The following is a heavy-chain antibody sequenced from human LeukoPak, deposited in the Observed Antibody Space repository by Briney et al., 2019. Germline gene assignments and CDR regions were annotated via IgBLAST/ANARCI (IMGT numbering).Heavy chain of an antibody. CDR1: FGSISNYY. CDR3: ARMSGYSYVDDAFDI. D-gene: IGHD5-18*01. Sequence: SETLSLTCAVSFGSISNYYWNWIRQSPGKGLEWIGSIYHSGTTNYNPSLESRVTISVDTSKNQFSLKLSSVTAADTAVYYCARMSGYSYVDDAFDIWGQGTMVTVSS. CDR2: IYHSGTT. V-gene: IGHV4-59*01. J-gene: IGHJ3*02.